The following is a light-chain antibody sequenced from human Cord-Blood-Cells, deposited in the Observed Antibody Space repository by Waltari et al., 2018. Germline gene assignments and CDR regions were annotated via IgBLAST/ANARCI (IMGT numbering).Light chain of an antibody. CDR2: DVS. J-gene: IGLJ2*01. CDR1: SSDVGGYNY. Sequence: QSALTQPASVSGSPGQSITISCTGTSSDVGGYNYVSWYQQHPGKAPKLMIYDVSNRPSGVSNRCSGSQSGSTASLTISVLQAEDEADYYCSSYTSSSTLVFGGGTKLTVL. V-gene: IGLV2-14*01. CDR3: SSYTSSSTLV.